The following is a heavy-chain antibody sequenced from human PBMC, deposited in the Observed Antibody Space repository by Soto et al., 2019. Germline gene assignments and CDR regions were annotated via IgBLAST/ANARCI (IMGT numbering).Heavy chain of an antibody. J-gene: IGHJ4*02. V-gene: IGHV3-53*01. D-gene: IGHD5-12*01. CDR3: ARGYSGYDNAIDY. CDR1: GFTVSSNY. CDR2: IYSGGST. Sequence: GGSLRLSCAASGFTVSSNYMRWVLQAPGKGLEWVSIIYSGGSTYYADSVKGRFTISRDNSKNTLYLQMNSLRAEDTAVYYCARGYSGYDNAIDYWGQGTLVTVSS.